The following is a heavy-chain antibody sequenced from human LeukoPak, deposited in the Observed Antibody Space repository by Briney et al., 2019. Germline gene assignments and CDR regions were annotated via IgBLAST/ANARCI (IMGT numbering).Heavy chain of an antibody. CDR3: ASGYSSSWARPHYYYGMDV. Sequence: GGSLRLSCAASGFTFSSYGMHWVRQAPGKGLEWVAVIWYDGSSKYYADSVKGRFTISRDNSKNTLYLQMNSLRAEDTAVYYCASGYSSSWARPHYYYGMDVWGQGTLVTVSS. J-gene: IGHJ6*02. D-gene: IGHD6-13*01. CDR2: IWYDGSSK. CDR1: GFTFSSYG. V-gene: IGHV3-33*01.